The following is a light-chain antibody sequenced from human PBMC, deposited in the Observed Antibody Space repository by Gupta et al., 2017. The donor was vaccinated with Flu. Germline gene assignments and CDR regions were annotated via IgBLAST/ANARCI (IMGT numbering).Light chain of an antibody. Sequence: PGQRVTISCSATSSNSGIIVNWYQQLPGTAPRLLIYNNSQRPSEVPDRFSGSKSGTSASLAISGLQSEDEADYYCATWDDQGVVFGGGTKLAVL. J-gene: IGLJ2*01. CDR2: NNS. V-gene: IGLV1-44*01. CDR1: SSNSGII. CDR3: ATWDDQGVV.